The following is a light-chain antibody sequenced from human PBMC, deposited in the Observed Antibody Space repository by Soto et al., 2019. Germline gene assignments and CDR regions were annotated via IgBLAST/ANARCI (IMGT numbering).Light chain of an antibody. V-gene: IGKV3-15*01. CDR3: QYLGA. CDR2: GAS. CDR1: QNIGNT. J-gene: IGKJ2*01. Sequence: EMDLTQSPATLSVSPGEEATLSCRAAQNIGNTLGWYQQRPGQAPRLLISGASNRATGIPARFSGSGSGTELTLTISSLQPKDSENYSCQYLGAFGQGTKLQIK.